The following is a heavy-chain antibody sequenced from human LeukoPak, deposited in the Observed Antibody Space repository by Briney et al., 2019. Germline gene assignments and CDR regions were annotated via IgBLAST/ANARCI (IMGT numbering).Heavy chain of an antibody. D-gene: IGHD6-13*01. CDR1: GGSISSYY. J-gene: IGHJ6*03. CDR3: ARGLWGSTWYKSFYYYYMDV. CDR2: IYTSGST. V-gene: IGHV4-4*07. Sequence: PSETLSLTCTVSGGSISSYYWSWIRQPAGKGLEWIGRIYTSGSTNYNPSLKSRVTMSVDTSKNQFSLKLSSVTAADTAVYYCARGLWGSTWYKSFYYYYMDVWGKGTTVTISS.